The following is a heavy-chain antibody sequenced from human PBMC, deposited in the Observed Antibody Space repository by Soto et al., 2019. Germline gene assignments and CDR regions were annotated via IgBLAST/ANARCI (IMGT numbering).Heavy chain of an antibody. D-gene: IGHD6-6*01. CDR1: GFTFSSYA. CDR2: ISGSGGST. J-gene: IGHJ4*02. CDR3: AKDPGSSYYFDY. V-gene: IGHV3-23*01. Sequence: ESLKISCAASGFTFSSYAMSWVRQAPGKGLEWVSAISGSGGSTYYADSVKGRFTISRDNSKNTLYLQMNSLRAEDTAVYYCAKDPGSSYYFDYWGQGTLVTVSS.